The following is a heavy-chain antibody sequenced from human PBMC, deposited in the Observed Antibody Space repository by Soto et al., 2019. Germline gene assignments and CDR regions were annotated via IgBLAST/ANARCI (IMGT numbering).Heavy chain of an antibody. CDR2: ISGSGGST. CDR1: GFTFSSYA. CDR3: AKDRVVVAATGFDP. V-gene: IGHV3-23*01. Sequence: GGSLRLSCAASGFTFSSYAMSWVRQAPGKGLEWVSAISGSGGSTYYADSVKGWFTISRDNSKNTLYLQMNSLRAEDTAVYYCAKDRVVVAATGFDPWGQGTLVTVPQ. D-gene: IGHD2-15*01. J-gene: IGHJ5*02.